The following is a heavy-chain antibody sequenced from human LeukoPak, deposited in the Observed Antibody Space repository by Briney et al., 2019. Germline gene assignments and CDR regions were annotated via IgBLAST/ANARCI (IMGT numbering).Heavy chain of an antibody. J-gene: IGHJ4*02. D-gene: IGHD3-22*01. CDR2: IKQDGSEK. Sequence: GGSLRLSCAASGFSFSSYWMSWVRQAPGKGLEWVANIKQDGSEKYYVDSVKGRFTISRDNTKNSLYLQMNSLRAEDTAVYYCARDLKSSYSSGSYYYWGQGTLVTVSS. V-gene: IGHV3-7*05. CDR1: GFSFSSYW. CDR3: ARDLKSSYSSGSYYY.